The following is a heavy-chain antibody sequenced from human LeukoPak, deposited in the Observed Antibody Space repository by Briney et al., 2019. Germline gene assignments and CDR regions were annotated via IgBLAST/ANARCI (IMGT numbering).Heavy chain of an antibody. D-gene: IGHD3-16*01. CDR1: GFTVSSDY. J-gene: IGHJ4*02. CDR2: VYSGGNT. V-gene: IGHV3-66*01. CDR3: AREPPGGGFDY. Sequence: GGSLRLYCTASGFTVSSDYMSWVRQAPGKGLEWVSVVYSGGNTYYADSVKGRFTISRDNSKNTQYLQMNSLRAEDTAVYYCAREPPGGGFDYWGQGTLLTVSS.